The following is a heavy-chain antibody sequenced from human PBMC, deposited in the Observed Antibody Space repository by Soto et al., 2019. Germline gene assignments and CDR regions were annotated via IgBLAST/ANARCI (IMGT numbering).Heavy chain of an antibody. CDR2: ISAHNGKT. Sequence: QVQLVQSGAEVKKPGASVKVSCKASGYIFTRYGVTWVRQAPGQGLEWMGWISAHNGKTNYAQKLQGRVTMTTDTSTLTGYMELRSLRSDDTAVYYCARWMSGSYSDWFDPWGQGTLVTVSS. CDR1: GYIFTRYG. D-gene: IGHD1-26*01. CDR3: ARWMSGSYSDWFDP. V-gene: IGHV1-18*04. J-gene: IGHJ5*02.